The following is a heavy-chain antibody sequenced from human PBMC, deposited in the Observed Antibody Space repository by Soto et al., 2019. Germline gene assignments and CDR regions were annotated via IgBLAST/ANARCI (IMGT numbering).Heavy chain of an antibody. CDR3: ARQDTAMVRYYGMDV. V-gene: IGHV5-51*01. J-gene: IGHJ6*02. CDR2: IYPGDSDT. CDR1: GYSFTSYW. Sequence: GESLKISCKGSGYSFTSYWIGWVRQMPGKGLEWMGIIYPGDSDTRYSPSFQGQVTISADRSISTAYLQWSSLKASDTAMYYCARQDTAMVRYYGMDVWGQGTRVTVSS. D-gene: IGHD5-18*01.